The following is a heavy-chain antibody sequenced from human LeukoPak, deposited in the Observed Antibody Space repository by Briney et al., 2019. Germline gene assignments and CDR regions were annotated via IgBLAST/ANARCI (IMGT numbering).Heavy chain of an antibody. CDR1: GFTFSSYS. J-gene: IGHJ4*02. D-gene: IGHD6-19*01. V-gene: IGHV3-21*01. CDR3: ARGTYSSGWYHY. CDR2: ISSRSSYI. Sequence: PGGSLRLSCAASGFTFSSYSMNWVRQAPGKGLEWVSSISSRSSYIYYADSVKGRFTISRDNAKNSLYLQMNTLRAEDTAVYYCARGTYSSGWYHYWGQGTLVTVSS.